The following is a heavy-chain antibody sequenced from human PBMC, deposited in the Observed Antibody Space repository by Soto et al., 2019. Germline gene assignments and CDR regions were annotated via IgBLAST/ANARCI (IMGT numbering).Heavy chain of an antibody. J-gene: IGHJ2*01. D-gene: IGHD4-17*01. CDR2: FDPEDGET. CDR3: ATSLSTYGVATGWTWYFDL. Sequence: ASVKVSCKVSGYTLTELSMHWVRQAPGKGLEWMGGFDPEDGETIYAQKFQGRVTMTEDTSTDTAYMELSSLRSEDTAVYYCATSLSTYGVATGWTWYFDLWGRGTLVTVSS. CDR1: GYTLTELS. V-gene: IGHV1-24*01.